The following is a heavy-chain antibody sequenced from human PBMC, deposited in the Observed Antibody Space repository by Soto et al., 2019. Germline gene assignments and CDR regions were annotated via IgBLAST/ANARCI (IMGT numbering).Heavy chain of an antibody. J-gene: IGHJ4*02. CDR2: IKSKTDGGTT. D-gene: IGHD2-15*01. Sequence: GGSLRLSCAASGFTFSNAWMSWVRQAPGKGLEWVGRIKSKTDGGTTDYAAPVKGRFTISRDDSKNTLYLQMNSLKTEDTAVYYCTTDSHNLGSGFDYWGQGTLVTVSS. V-gene: IGHV3-15*01. CDR1: GFTFSNAW. CDR3: TTDSHNLGSGFDY.